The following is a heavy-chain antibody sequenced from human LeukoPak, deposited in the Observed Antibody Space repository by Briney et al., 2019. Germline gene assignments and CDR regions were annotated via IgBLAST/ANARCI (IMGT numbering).Heavy chain of an antibody. CDR2: ISSTSSYI. CDR1: GFTFSSYN. J-gene: IGHJ5*02. CDR3: ASLAVAGTGDWFDP. D-gene: IGHD6-19*01. Sequence: PGGSLRLSCAASGFTFSSYNMNWVRQAPGKGLEWVSSISSTSSYINYADSVKGRFTISRDNAKNSLYLQMNSLRAEDTAVYYCASLAVAGTGDWFDPWGQGTLVTVSS. V-gene: IGHV3-21*01.